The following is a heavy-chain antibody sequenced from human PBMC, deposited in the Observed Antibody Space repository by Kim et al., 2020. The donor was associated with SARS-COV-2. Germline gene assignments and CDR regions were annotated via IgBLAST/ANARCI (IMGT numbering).Heavy chain of an antibody. Sequence: GGSLRLSCAASGFTFSDYYFSWIRQAPGKGLEWISSITNSGTYTHYADSLKGRFTISRDNAKNSLFLQMNGLRAEDTAVYYCARVKSLWGASDVVPTILPPYYYYYGMDVWGQGATVTVS. V-gene: IGHV3-11*05. CDR1: GFTFSDYY. D-gene: IGHD5-12*01. CDR3: ARVKSLWGASDVVPTILPPYYYYYGMDV. J-gene: IGHJ6*02. CDR2: ITNSGTYT.